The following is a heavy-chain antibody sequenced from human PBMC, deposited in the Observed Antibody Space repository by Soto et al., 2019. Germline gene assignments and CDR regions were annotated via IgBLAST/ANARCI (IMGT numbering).Heavy chain of an antibody. CDR2: IIPIFGTA. CDR1: GGTFSSYA. D-gene: IGHD3-9*01. V-gene: IGHV1-69*13. J-gene: IGHJ5*02. Sequence: SVKVSCKASGGTFSSYAISWVRQAPGQGLEWMGGIIPIFGTANYAQKFQGRVTITADESTSTAYMELSSLGSEDTAVYYCARDSLRYFDWLPEYNWFDPWGQGTLVTVSS. CDR3: ARDSLRYFDWLPEYNWFDP.